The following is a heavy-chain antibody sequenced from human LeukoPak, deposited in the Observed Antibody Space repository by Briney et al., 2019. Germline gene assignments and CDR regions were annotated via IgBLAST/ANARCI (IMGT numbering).Heavy chain of an antibody. CDR3: ARANDYHFYGMDV. V-gene: IGHV3-66*01. Sequence: PGGSLRLSCAASGFTVSSNYMSWVRQAPGKGLEWVSVIYSGGSTYYADSVKGRFTISRDNSKNTLYLQMNSLRAEDTAVYYCARANDYHFYGMDVWGQGTTVTVSS. J-gene: IGHJ6*02. CDR2: IYSGGST. CDR1: GFTVSSNY.